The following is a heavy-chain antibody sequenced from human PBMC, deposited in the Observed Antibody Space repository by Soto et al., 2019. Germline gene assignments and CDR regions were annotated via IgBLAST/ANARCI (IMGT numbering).Heavy chain of an antibody. D-gene: IGHD5-18*01. CDR1: GGSVSSGSYY. J-gene: IGHJ4*02. CDR2: IYYSGST. CDR3: AREGGVDTAMVKFFDH. V-gene: IGHV4-61*01. Sequence: PSETLSLTCTVSGGSVSSGSYYWSWIRQPPGKGLEWIGYIYYSGSTNYNPSLKSRVTISVDTSKNQFSLKLSSVTAADTAVYWCAREGGVDTAMVKFFDHWAQGTLVTVSS.